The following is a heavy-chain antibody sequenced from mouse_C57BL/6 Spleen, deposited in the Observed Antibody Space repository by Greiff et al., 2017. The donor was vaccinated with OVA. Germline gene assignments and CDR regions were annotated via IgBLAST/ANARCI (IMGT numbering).Heavy chain of an antibody. Sequence: EVQRVESGGGLVKPGGSLKLSCAASGFTFSDYGMHWVRQAPEKGLEWVAYISSGSSTIYYADTVKGRFTISRDNAKNTLFLQMTSLRSEDTAMYYCARRDYYGSSYFDYWGQGTTLTVSS. J-gene: IGHJ2*01. D-gene: IGHD1-1*01. CDR2: ISSGSSTI. V-gene: IGHV5-17*01. CDR1: GFTFSDYG. CDR3: ARRDYYGSSYFDY.